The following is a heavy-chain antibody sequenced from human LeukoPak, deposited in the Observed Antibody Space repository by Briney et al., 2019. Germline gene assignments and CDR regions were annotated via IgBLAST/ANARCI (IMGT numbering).Heavy chain of an antibody. V-gene: IGHV4-59*12. Sequence: SETLSLTCTVSGGSISSYYWSWIRQPPGKGLEWIGYIYYSGSTNYNPSLKSRVTISVDTSKNQFSLKLSSVTAADTAVYYCARDTGEDDFWSGYYHYYYYYYMDVWGKGTTVTVSS. CDR1: GGSISSYY. D-gene: IGHD3-3*01. CDR3: ARDTGEDDFWSGYYHYYYYYYMDV. J-gene: IGHJ6*03. CDR2: IYYSGST.